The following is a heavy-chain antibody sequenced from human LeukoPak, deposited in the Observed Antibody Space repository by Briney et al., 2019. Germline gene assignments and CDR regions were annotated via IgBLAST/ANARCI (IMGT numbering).Heavy chain of an antibody. CDR3: ARGIYDFWSGLNWFDP. D-gene: IGHD3-3*01. J-gene: IGHJ5*02. CDR1: GGSISSYH. Sequence: SETLSLTCSVSGGSISSYHWSWIRQPPGKGLEWIGYIYYSGSTNYNPSLKSRVTISVDTSKNQFSLKLSSVTAADTAVYYCARGIYDFWSGLNWFDPWGQGTLVTVSS. V-gene: IGHV4-59*01. CDR2: IYYSGST.